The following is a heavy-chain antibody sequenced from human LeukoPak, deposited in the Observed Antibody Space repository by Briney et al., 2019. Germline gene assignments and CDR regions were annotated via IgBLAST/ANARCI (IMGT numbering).Heavy chain of an antibody. D-gene: IGHD3-10*01. J-gene: IGHJ6*03. Sequence: SETLSLTCTVSGGSIISYYWSWIRQPPGKGLEWIGYIYYSGGTNYNPSLKSRLTISVDTSKKQFSLKLRSVTAADTAVYYCARTTMVRGTYYMDVWGKGTTVTVSS. CDR3: ARTTMVRGTYYMDV. CDR1: GGSIISYY. CDR2: IYYSGGT. V-gene: IGHV4-59*01.